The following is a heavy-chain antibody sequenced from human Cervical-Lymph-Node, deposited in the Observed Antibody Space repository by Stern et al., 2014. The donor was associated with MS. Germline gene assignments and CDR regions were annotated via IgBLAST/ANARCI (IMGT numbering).Heavy chain of an antibody. CDR2: IYHSGST. CDR3: ARWRGDFYYYGMDV. V-gene: IGHV4-4*02. CDR1: GDSISTSNW. Sequence: VQLVESGPGLVKSSGTLSLTCVVSGDSISTSNWWSWVRQPPGKGLEWIGEIYHSGSTKYNPSLKRRVTLAVDKSKNQFSLKMTSLTAADTAVYYCARWRGDFYYYGMDVWGQGTTVTVSS. D-gene: IGHD3-3*01. J-gene: IGHJ6*02.